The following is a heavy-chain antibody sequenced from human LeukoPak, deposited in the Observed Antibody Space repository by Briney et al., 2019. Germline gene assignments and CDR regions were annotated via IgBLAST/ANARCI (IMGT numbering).Heavy chain of an antibody. CDR3: ARDESRYDFWSGYYNPIDY. V-gene: IGHV3-74*01. D-gene: IGHD3-3*01. CDR2: INSDGSST. Sequence: GGSLRLSCAASGFTFSSYWMHWVRQAPGKGLVWVSRINSDGSSTSYAGSVKGRFTISRDNAENTLYLQMNSLRAEDTAVYYCARDESRYDFWSGYYNPIDYWGQGTLVTVSS. J-gene: IGHJ4*02. CDR1: GFTFSSYW.